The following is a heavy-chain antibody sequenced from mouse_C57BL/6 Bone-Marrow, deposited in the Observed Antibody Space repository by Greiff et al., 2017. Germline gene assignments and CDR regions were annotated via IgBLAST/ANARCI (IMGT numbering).Heavy chain of an antibody. CDR2: IHPSDSDT. CDR1: GYTFTSYW. D-gene: IGHD1-3*01. CDR3: AFLYISTWFAY. V-gene: IGHV1-74*01. J-gene: IGHJ3*01. Sequence: QVQLQQPGAELVKPGASVKVSCKASGYTFTSYWMHWVQQRPGQGLEWIGRIHPSDSDTNYNQKFKGKATLTVYKSSTTAYMQLISLTSEDAAVYYYAFLYISTWFAYWGQGTLVTVAA.